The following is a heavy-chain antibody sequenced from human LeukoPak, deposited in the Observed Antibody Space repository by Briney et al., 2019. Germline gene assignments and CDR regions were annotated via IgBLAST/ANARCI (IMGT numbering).Heavy chain of an antibody. V-gene: IGHV7-4-1*02. CDR3: ARHDNDDDFDY. CDR2: INMYTANP. J-gene: IGHJ4*02. CDR1: GYTFTRYA. Sequence: ASVKVSCKASGYTFTRYAINWLRQAPGQGLEWMGWINMYTANPAYAQGFTERFVFSLDTSVATAYLQISNLKTEDTAVYYCARHDNDDDFDYWGQGTLVTVSS. D-gene: IGHD3-16*01.